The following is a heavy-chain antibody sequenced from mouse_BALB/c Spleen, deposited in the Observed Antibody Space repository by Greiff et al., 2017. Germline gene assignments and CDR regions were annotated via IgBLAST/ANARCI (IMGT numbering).Heavy chain of an antibody. CDR2: ISNGGGST. CDR1: GFTFSSYT. D-gene: IGHD2-14*01. V-gene: IGHV5-12-2*01. J-gene: IGHJ3*01. CDR3: ARQGYDGAWFAY. Sequence: EVQLVESGGGLVQPGGSLKLSCAASGFTFSSYTMSWVRQTPEKRLEWVAYISNGGGSTYYPDTVKGRFTISRDNAKNTLYLQMSSLKSEDTAMYYCARQGYDGAWFAYWGQGTLVTVSA.